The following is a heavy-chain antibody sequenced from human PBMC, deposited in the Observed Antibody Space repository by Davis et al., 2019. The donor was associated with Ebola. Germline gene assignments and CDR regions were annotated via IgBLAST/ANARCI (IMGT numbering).Heavy chain of an antibody. D-gene: IGHD3-22*01. CDR3: AKSADYYHSSGYYYGGYYYGMDV. Sequence: PGGSLRLSCAASGFTFSSHAMSWVRQAPGKGLEWVSAISGSGYSTYYTDSVKGRFTISRDNSKNTLYLQMDSLSAEDTAVYYCAKSADYYHSSGYYYGGYYYGMDVWGQGTTVTVSS. V-gene: IGHV3-23*01. CDR2: ISGSGYST. J-gene: IGHJ6*02. CDR1: GFTFSSHA.